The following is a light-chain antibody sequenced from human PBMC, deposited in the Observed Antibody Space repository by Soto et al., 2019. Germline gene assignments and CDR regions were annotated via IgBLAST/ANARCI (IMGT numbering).Light chain of an antibody. J-gene: IGLJ1*01. CDR2: DVS. CDR3: SSYTSSSTLV. V-gene: IGLV2-14*03. Sequence: QSALTQPASVSGSPGQSITISCTGTSSDVGGYDYVSWYQHHPGKAPKLMIYDVSNRPSGVSNRFSGSKSGNTASRTISGLQSEDEADYDCSSYTSSSTLVFGTGTKLTVL. CDR1: SSDVGGYDY.